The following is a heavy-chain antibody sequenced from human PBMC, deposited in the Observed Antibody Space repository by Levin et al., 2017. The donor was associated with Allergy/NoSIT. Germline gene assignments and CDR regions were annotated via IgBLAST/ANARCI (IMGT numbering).Heavy chain of an antibody. CDR2: ISGSDGTT. D-gene: IGHD3-3*01. Sequence: GGSLRLSCAASGFTFNNYAMNWVRQAPGKGLEWVSGISGSDGTTYYGDSVKGRFTISRDNSNSTVYLQMNSLRAEDTAVYYCAKDRASSNFWSGDAFGSWGQGTLVTVSS. V-gene: IGHV3-23*01. CDR1: GFTFNNYA. J-gene: IGHJ3*02. CDR3: AKDRASSNFWSGDAFGS.